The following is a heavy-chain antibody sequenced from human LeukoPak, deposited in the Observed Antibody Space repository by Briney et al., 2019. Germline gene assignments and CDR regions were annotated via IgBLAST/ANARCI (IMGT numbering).Heavy chain of an antibody. V-gene: IGHV1-46*01. CDR2: INPSGGST. J-gene: IGHJ4*02. Sequence: ASVKVSCKASGYTFTSYYMHWVRQAPGQGLEWMGIINPSGGSTSYAQKFQGRVTMTRDTSTSTVYMELSSLRSEDTAVYYCARSQYRGSGSYYPPGYWGQGTLVTVSS. CDR1: GYTFTSYY. D-gene: IGHD3-10*01. CDR3: ARSQYRGSGSYYPPGY.